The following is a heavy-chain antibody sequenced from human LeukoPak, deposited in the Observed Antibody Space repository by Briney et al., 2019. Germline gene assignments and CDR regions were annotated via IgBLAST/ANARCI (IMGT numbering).Heavy chain of an antibody. CDR3: ASDPAGTWGFDY. CDR1: GYTFTSHG. V-gene: IGHV1-18*01. D-gene: IGHD7-27*01. Sequence: ASVKVSCKASGYTFTSHGLSWARQAPGQGLEWMGWISIYSGNTNYAQKFQDRIIMTTDTSTSTAYMQLRSLKSYDTAVYYSASDPAGTWGFDYWGQGALATVSS. J-gene: IGHJ4*02. CDR2: ISIYSGNT.